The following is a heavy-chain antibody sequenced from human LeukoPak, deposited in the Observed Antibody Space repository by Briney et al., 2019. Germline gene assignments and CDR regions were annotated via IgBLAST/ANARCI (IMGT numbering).Heavy chain of an antibody. CDR2: TSGSGGST. CDR3: AKLIRPYCSGGSCYSGTGDY. J-gene: IGHJ4*02. CDR1: GSTFSGYA. V-gene: IGHV3-23*01. Sequence: PGGSLRLSCAASGSTFSGYAMSWVRQAPGKGLEWVSATSGSGGSTYYADSVKGRFTISRDNSKNTLYLQMNSLRAEDTAVYYCAKLIRPYCSGGSCYSGTGDYWGQGTLVTVSS. D-gene: IGHD2-15*01.